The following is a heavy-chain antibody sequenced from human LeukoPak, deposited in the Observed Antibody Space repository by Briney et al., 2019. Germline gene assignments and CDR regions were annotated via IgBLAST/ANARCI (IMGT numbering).Heavy chain of an antibody. J-gene: IGHJ3*02. D-gene: IGHD1-14*01. CDR2: ISGSGGST. CDR3: AKDTIDITTGPEGGAFDI. V-gene: IGHV3-23*01. CDR1: GFTFSSYA. Sequence: PGGSLRLSCAASGFTFSSYAMSWVRQAPGKGLEWVSAISGSGGSTYYADSVKGRFTISRDNSKNTLYLQMNSLRAEDTAVYYCAKDTIDITTGPEGGAFDIWGQGTMVTVSS.